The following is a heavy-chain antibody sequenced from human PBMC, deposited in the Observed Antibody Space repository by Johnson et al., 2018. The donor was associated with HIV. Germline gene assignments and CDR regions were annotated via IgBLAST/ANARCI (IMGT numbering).Heavy chain of an antibody. V-gene: IGHV3-30*02. Sequence: VQLVESGGGVVQPVGSLRLSCAASAFTFSSYGMHWVRQAPGKGLEWVAFIRYDGSNKYYADSVQGRFTISRDNSKNTLYLQMNSLRAEDTAVYYCARSGTAVDGYSSSLGDAFDIWGQGTMVTVSS. CDR1: AFTFSSYG. CDR3: ARSGTAVDGYSSSLGDAFDI. J-gene: IGHJ3*02. CDR2: IRYDGSNK. D-gene: IGHD6-13*01.